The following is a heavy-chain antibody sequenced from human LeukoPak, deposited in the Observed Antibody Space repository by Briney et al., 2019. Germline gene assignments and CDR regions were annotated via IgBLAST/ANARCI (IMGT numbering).Heavy chain of an antibody. D-gene: IGHD6-6*01. V-gene: IGHV3-48*03. J-gene: IGHJ6*04. CDR3: ARRSSGGYYYGMDV. CDR2: ISSSGSTI. Sequence: GGSLRLSCAASGFTFSSYEMNWVRQAPGKGLEWVSYISSSGSTIYYADSVKGRFTISRDNAKNSLYLQMNTLRAEDTAVYHCARRSSGGYYYGMDVWGKGTTVTVSS. CDR1: GFTFSSYE.